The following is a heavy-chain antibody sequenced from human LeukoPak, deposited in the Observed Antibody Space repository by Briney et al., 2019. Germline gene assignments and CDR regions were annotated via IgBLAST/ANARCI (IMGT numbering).Heavy chain of an antibody. Sequence: PSETLSLTCTVSGGSISSSSYYWGWIRQPPGKGLEWIGSIYYSGSTYYNPSLKSRVTISVDTSKNQFSLKLSSVTAADTAVYYCAREYDSSGYKDYWGQGTLVTVSS. CDR1: GGSISSSSYY. J-gene: IGHJ4*02. CDR2: IYYSGST. CDR3: AREYDSSGYKDY. D-gene: IGHD3-22*01. V-gene: IGHV4-39*07.